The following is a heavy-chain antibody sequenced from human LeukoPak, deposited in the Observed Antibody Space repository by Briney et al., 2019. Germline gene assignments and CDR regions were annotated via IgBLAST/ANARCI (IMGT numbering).Heavy chain of an antibody. D-gene: IGHD3-10*01. V-gene: IGHV4-34*01. CDR3: ARRSGGLDY. CDR2: INHSGST. J-gene: IGHJ4*02. Sequence: SETLSLTCAVYGGSFSGYYWSWIRQPPGKGLEWIGEINHSGSTNYNPSLKSRVTISVDTSKNQFSLKLSSVTAADTAVYYCARRSGGLDYWGQGTLVTASS. CDR1: GGSFSGYY.